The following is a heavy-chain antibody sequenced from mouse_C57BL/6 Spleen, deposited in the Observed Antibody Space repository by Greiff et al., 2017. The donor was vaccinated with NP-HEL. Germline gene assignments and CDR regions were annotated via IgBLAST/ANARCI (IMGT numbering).Heavy chain of an antibody. Sequence: DVQLQESGPGLVKPSQSLSLTCSVTGYSITSGYYWNWIRQFPGNKLEWMGYISYDGSNNYNPSLKNRISITRDTSKNQFFLKLNSVTTEDTATYYCARGRLSAMDYWGQGTSVTVSS. D-gene: IGHD2-4*01. CDR2: ISYDGSN. V-gene: IGHV3-6*01. CDR3: ARGRLSAMDY. J-gene: IGHJ4*01. CDR1: GYSITSGYY.